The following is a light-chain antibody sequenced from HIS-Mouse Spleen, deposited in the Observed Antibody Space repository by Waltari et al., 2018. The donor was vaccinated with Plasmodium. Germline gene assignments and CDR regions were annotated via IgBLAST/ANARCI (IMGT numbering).Light chain of an antibody. V-gene: IGKV1-39*01. Sequence: PSSLSASVGDRVSITCRASQSISSYLNWYQQKPGKAPKLLIYAASSLQSGVPSRFSGSGSGTDFTLTISSLQPEDFATYYCQQNYNTWTFGQGTKVEIK. CDR3: QQNYNTWT. J-gene: IGKJ1*01. CDR1: QSISSY. CDR2: AAS.